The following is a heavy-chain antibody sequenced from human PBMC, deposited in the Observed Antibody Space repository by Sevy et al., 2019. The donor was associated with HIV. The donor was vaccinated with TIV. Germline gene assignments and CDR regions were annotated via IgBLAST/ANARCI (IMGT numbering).Heavy chain of an antibody. CDR3: ARVSPPVPYYYGMDV. J-gene: IGHJ6*02. Sequence: GGSLRLSCAASGFTFSTYNMNWVRQAPGKGLEWVSSIGTSSSYIYYADSVKGRFTISRDNAKNSLFLQMNSLRAEDTAVYYCARVSPPVPYYYGMDVWGQGTTVTVSS. CDR1: GFTFSTYN. D-gene: IGHD4-17*01. V-gene: IGHV3-21*01. CDR2: IGTSSSYI.